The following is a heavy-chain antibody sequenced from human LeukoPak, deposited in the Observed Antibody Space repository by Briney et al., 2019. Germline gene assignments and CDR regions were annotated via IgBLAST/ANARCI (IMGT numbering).Heavy chain of an antibody. Sequence: SVKVSCKASGGTFSSYAINWVRQAPGQGLEWMGGIIPIFGTANYAQKFQGRVTITADESTSTAYMELSSLRSEDTAVYYCARTYDAAFDPWGQGTLVTVSS. J-gene: IGHJ5*02. CDR3: ARTYDAAFDP. D-gene: IGHD3-22*01. CDR2: IIPIFGTA. CDR1: GGTFSSYA. V-gene: IGHV1-69*13.